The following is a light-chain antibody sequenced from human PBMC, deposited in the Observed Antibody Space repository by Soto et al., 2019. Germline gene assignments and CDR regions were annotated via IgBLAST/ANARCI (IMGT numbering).Light chain of an antibody. Sequence: EIVMTQSPATLSLSPGERAALSCRASQSINSELAWYQQKPGQPPRLLIYGASTRATGVPARFTASESGSEFTLTISGVQSEDFAVYYCQQGHNWPLTFGQGTRLEI. CDR3: QQGHNWPLT. V-gene: IGKV3-15*01. CDR1: QSINSE. J-gene: IGKJ2*01. CDR2: GAS.